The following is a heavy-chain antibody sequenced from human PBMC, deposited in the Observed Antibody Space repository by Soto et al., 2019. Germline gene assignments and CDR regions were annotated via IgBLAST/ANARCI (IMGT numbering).Heavy chain of an antibody. CDR3: AKEMGHARPFDS. CDR2: IDKRGGGT. Sequence: GSLRLSCTASGFIVSTYGMDWVRQAPGKGLEWVAAIDKRGGGTWYADSVKGRFTSSRDSSKNMLYLQMNSLRAEDTAIYYCAKEMGHARPFDSWGQGP. V-gene: IGHV3-23*01. J-gene: IGHJ4*02. D-gene: IGHD6-6*01. CDR1: GFIVSTYG.